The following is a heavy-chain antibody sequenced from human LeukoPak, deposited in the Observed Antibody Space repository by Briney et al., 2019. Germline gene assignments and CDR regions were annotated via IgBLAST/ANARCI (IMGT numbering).Heavy chain of an antibody. Sequence: PGGSLRLSCAASGFTFSSYGMHWVRQAPGKGLEWVAVISYDGSNKYYADSVKGRFTISRDNSKNTLYLQMNSLRAEDTALYYCANLYSTNYWGQGTLVTVSS. CDR1: GFTFSSYG. CDR2: ISYDGSNK. J-gene: IGHJ4*02. V-gene: IGHV3-30*18. D-gene: IGHD6-13*01. CDR3: ANLYSTNY.